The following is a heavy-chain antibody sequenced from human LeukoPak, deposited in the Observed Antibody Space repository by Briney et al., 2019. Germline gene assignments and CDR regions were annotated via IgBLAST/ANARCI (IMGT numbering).Heavy chain of an antibody. CDR1: GFTFSDHY. Sequence: GGSLRLSCAASGFTFSDHYMDWVRQAPGKGLEWVSYISSSSSTIYYADSVKGRFTISRDNAKNSLYLQMNSLRAEDTAVYYCARARIKSPYYFDYWGQGTLVTVSS. J-gene: IGHJ4*02. CDR2: ISSSSSTI. D-gene: IGHD2/OR15-2a*01. CDR3: ARARIKSPYYFDY. V-gene: IGHV3-11*04.